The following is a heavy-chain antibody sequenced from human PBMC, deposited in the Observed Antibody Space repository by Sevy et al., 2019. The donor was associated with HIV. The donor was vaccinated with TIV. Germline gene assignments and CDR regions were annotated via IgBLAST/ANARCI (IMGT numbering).Heavy chain of an antibody. CDR2: IRSKANSYAT. CDR3: TRHPTGDPSFDY. J-gene: IGHJ4*02. Sequence: GGSLRLSCAASGFTFSGSAMHWVRQASGKGLEWVGRIRSKANSYATAYAASVKGRFTISRDDSKNTAYLQMNSLKTEDTAVYYCTRHPTGDPSFDYWGQRTLVTVSS. V-gene: IGHV3-73*01. D-gene: IGHD7-27*01. CDR1: GFTFSGSA.